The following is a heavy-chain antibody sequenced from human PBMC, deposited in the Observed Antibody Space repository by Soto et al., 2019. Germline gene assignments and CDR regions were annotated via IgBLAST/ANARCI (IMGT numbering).Heavy chain of an antibody. J-gene: IGHJ4*02. V-gene: IGHV3-33*01. Sequence: QVQLVESGGGVVQPGRSLRLSCAASGFTFSSYGMHWVRQAPGKGLEWVAVIWYDGSNKYYADSVKGRFTISRDNSKNTLYLQMNSLRAEDTAVYYCARDPPLVVAAHPTLHYWGQGTLVTVSS. D-gene: IGHD2-15*01. CDR3: ARDPPLVVAAHPTLHY. CDR2: IWYDGSNK. CDR1: GFTFSSYG.